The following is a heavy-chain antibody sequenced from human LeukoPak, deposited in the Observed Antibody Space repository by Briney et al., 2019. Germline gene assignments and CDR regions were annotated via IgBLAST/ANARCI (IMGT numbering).Heavy chain of an antibody. CDR2: ISYDGSNK. J-gene: IGHJ3*02. D-gene: IGHD3-9*01. CDR3: AKAAYEILTGYHDAFDI. V-gene: IGHV3-30*18. Sequence: GGSLRLSCAASGFTFSSYGMHWVRQAPGKGLEWVAVISYDGSNKYYADSVKGRFTISRDNSKNTLYLQMNSLRAEDTAVYYWAKAAYEILTGYHDAFDIWGQGTMVTVSS. CDR1: GFTFSSYG.